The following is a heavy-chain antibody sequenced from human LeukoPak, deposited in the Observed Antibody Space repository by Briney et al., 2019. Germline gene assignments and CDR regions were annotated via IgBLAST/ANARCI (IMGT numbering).Heavy chain of an antibody. V-gene: IGHV3-30*02. Sequence: GGSLRLSCAASGFTFSSYGMHWVRQAPGKGLEWVAFIRYDGSNKYYADSVKGRFTISRDNSKNTLYLQMNSLRAEDTAVYYCARLMFLWPPIYFDYWGQGTLVTVSS. CDR1: GFTFSSYG. J-gene: IGHJ4*02. CDR3: ARLMFLWPPIYFDY. CDR2: IRYDGSNK. D-gene: IGHD2-8*01.